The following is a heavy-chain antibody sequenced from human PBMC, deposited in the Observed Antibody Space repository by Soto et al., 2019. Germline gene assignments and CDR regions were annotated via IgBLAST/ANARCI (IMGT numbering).Heavy chain of an antibody. D-gene: IGHD4-4*01. Sequence: GGSLRLSCEASGFTFSNFGMNWVRRAPDKGLDWVARVWYDGSSKYYVDSVKGRFTISTDNSKETVYLQMNSLRAEDTGVYYCAREIDSNYDGMDVWGQGTTVTVSS. CDR1: GFTFSNFG. V-gene: IGHV3-33*01. J-gene: IGHJ6*02. CDR2: VWYDGSSK. CDR3: AREIDSNYDGMDV.